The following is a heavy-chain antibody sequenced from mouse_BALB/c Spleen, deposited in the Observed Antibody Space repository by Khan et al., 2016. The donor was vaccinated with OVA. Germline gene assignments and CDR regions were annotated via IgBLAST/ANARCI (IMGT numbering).Heavy chain of an antibody. CDR1: GFTFSDYG. CDR3: ARSWAMDY. V-gene: IGHV5-15*02. Sequence: EVKVVESGGGLVQPGGSRKLSCAASGFTFSDYGMAWVRQAPGKGPEWVAFISNLAYSIYYVDTVTGRFTISRENAKNALYLEMSSLRSEDTAMYYCARSWAMDYWGQGTSVTVSS. J-gene: IGHJ4*01. CDR2: ISNLAYSI.